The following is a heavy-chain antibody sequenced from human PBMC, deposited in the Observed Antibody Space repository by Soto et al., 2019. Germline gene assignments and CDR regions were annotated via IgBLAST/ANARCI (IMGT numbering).Heavy chain of an antibody. CDR3: ARLHCDSPNCVPLDP. J-gene: IGHJ5*02. CDR2: IYYSGTS. V-gene: IGHV4-39*01. CDR1: GGSISDDTYY. Sequence: QLQLQESGPGLVKPSETLSLTCTVSGGSISDDTYYWGWIRQPPGKGLEWIGSIYYSGTSSYNPSLKGRVTMSVDTSKTQFSLRLSSVTAADTAVYYCARLHCDSPNCVPLDPWGQGTLVIVSS. D-gene: IGHD2-2*01.